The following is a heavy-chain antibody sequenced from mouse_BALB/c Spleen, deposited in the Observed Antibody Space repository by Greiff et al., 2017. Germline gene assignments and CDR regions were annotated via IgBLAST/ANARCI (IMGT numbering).Heavy chain of an antibody. CDR2: ISNGGGST. Sequence: EVKVVESGGGLVQPGGSLKLSCAASGFTFSSYTMSWVRQTPEKRLEWVAYISNGGGSTYYPDTVKGRFTISRDNAKNTLYLQMSSLKSEDTAMYYCARHGHPYDYFDYWGQGTTLTVSS. D-gene: IGHD6-5*01. J-gene: IGHJ2*01. CDR1: GFTFSSYT. CDR3: ARHGHPYDYFDY. V-gene: IGHV5-12-2*01.